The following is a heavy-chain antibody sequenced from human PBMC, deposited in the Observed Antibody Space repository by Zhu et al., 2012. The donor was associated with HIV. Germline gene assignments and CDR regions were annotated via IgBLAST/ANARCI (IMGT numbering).Heavy chain of an antibody. CDR2: IYHSGTT. D-gene: IGHD3-22*01. CDR3: ARGGYYYDSLGAFDL. Sequence: QVQLQESGPGSVKPSKTLSLTCSISGYSMRSGYYWGWIRQPPGKDLEWIGSIYHSGTTYYNPSLESRVTILVDMSEKEFSLKLTSVTAADTAVYYCARGGYYYDSLGAFDLWGQGTTVTVSS. J-gene: IGHJ3*01. V-gene: IGHV4-38-2*02. CDR1: GYSMRSGYY.